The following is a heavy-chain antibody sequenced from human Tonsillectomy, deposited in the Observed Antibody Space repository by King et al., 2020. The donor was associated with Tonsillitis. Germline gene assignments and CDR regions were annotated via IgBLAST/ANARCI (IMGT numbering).Heavy chain of an antibody. J-gene: IGHJ6*03. CDR1: GFTFSSYS. V-gene: IGHV3-21*01. D-gene: IGHD6-13*01. CDR2: ISSSSSYI. Sequence: VQLVESGGGLVKPGGSLRLSCAASGFTFSSYSMNWVRQAPGKGLEWVSSISSSSSYIYYADSVKGRFTISRDTAKNPLYLQMNSLRDEDTAVYYCARAQKLATLNAGMDVWGKGTTVTVSS. CDR3: ARAQKLATLNAGMDV.